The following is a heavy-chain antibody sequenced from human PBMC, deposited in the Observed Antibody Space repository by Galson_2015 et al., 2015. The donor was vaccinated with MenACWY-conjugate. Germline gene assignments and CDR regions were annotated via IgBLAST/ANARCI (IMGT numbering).Heavy chain of an antibody. V-gene: IGHV3-74*01. Sequence: SLRLSCAASGFTFSRYWTHWVRQSPGKGLVWVSRINSDGSAAGYADSVKGRFTISRDNAKNTLYLQMNSQRAEDTAVYYCATYCSSPSCYANGAYWGQGTLVTVSS. D-gene: IGHD2-2*01. J-gene: IGHJ4*02. CDR1: GFTFSRYW. CDR3: ATYCSSPSCYANGAY. CDR2: INSDGSAA.